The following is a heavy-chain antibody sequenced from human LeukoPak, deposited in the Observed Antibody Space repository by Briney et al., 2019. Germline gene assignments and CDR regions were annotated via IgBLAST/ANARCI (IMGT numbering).Heavy chain of an antibody. CDR1: GGSISSYY. Sequence: PSETLSLTCTVSGGSISSYYWSWIRQPAGKGLEWIGRIYSSGSISYNPSLKSRLSMSLDTSKNQFSLKLTSVTAADTAVYYCARDEWNGYYYMDVWGKGTTVTVSS. CDR3: ARDEWNGYYYMDV. V-gene: IGHV4-4*07. D-gene: IGHD2-8*01. CDR2: IYSSGSI. J-gene: IGHJ6*03.